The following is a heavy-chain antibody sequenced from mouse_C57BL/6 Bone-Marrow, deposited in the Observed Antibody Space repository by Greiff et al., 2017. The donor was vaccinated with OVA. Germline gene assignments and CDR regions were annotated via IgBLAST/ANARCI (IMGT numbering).Heavy chain of an antibody. Sequence: EVKLMESGGGLVQPKGSLKLSCAASGFSFNTYAMHWVRQAPGKGLEWVARIRSKSNNYATSYADSVKDTFTISRDDSEMMLDLQMNNLKTEDTAMYYCVRLEVYWYFDVWGTGTSVTVSS. CDR2: IRSKSNNYAT. V-gene: IGHV10-1*01. CDR1: GFSFNTYA. CDR3: VRLEVYWYFDV. J-gene: IGHJ1*03.